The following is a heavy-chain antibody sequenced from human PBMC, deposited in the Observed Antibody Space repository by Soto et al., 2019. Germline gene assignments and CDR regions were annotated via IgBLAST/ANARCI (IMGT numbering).Heavy chain of an antibody. CDR1: GFTFSSYA. D-gene: IGHD3-3*01. CDR3: AKGAEDAYYDFWSGYSDNWFDP. J-gene: IGHJ5*02. CDR2: ISGSGGST. Sequence: EVQLLESGGGLVQPGGSLRLSCAASGFTFSSYAMSWVRQAPGKGLEWVSAISGSGGSTYYADSVKGRFTISRDNFKNTLYLQMNSLRAEDTAVYYCAKGAEDAYYDFWSGYSDNWFDPWGQGTLVTVSS. V-gene: IGHV3-23*01.